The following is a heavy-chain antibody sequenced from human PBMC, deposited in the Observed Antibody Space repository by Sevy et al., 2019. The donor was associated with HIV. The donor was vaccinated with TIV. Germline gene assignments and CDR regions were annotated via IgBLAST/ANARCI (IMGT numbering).Heavy chain of an antibody. J-gene: IGHJ4*01. Sequence: GGSLRLSCAASGFASGFTFSSFAMSWVRQLPGKGLEWVSTINGRGGSTYYADSGKGRFTLSRDNSNNELFLQMDSLTTDDTALYYSASPTRRLAPSSAAFFDSWGHGTLVTVSS. V-gene: IGHV3-23*01. D-gene: IGHD1-26*01. CDR2: INGRGGST. CDR1: GFTFSSFA. CDR3: ASPTRRLAPSSAAFFDS.